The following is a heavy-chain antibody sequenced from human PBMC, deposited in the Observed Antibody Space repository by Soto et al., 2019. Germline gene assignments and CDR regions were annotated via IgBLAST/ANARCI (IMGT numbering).Heavy chain of an antibody. D-gene: IGHD1-26*01. Sequence: QAQVVESGGGLVKPGGSLRLSCATSGINFSDHFMAWIRLSPGKGLEWIAYISGSGTTIYYADSVRGRFTISRDNANDSLYLQMYSLRAEYTAVYYCARDGRYKTPYDGFDTWGQGTMVTVSS. CDR3: ARDGRYKTPYDGFDT. CDR2: ISGSGTTI. CDR1: GINFSDHF. V-gene: IGHV3-11*01. J-gene: IGHJ3*02.